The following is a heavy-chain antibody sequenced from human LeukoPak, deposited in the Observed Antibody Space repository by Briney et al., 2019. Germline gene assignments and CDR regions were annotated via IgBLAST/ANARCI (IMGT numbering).Heavy chain of an antibody. CDR1: GFIFSSYA. V-gene: IGHV3-23*01. CDR3: AKEDLRNTMVRGVTRVFDY. J-gene: IGHJ4*02. Sequence: PSGGSLRLSCAASGFIFSSYAMSWVRQAPGKGLEWVSAISGSGGSTYYADSVKGRFTISRDNSKNTLYLQMNSLRAEDTAVYYCAKEDLRNTMVRGVTRVFDYWGQGTLVTVSS. D-gene: IGHD3-10*01. CDR2: ISGSGGST.